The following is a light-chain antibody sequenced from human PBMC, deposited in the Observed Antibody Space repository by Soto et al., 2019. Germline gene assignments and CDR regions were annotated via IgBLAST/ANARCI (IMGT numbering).Light chain of an antibody. V-gene: IGLV2-23*02. Sequence: QSALTQPASVSVSPGQSITISCTGTSSDVGSYNLVSWYQQHPGKAPKLMIYEVSKRPSGVSNRFSGSKSGNTASLTISGLQAEDEADYYCCSYAGSSTVVFGGGTKVTVL. CDR2: EVS. CDR3: CSYAGSSTVV. CDR1: SSDVGSYNL. J-gene: IGLJ2*01.